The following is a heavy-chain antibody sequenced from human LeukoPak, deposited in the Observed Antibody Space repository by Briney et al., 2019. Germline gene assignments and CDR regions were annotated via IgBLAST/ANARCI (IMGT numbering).Heavy chain of an antibody. CDR2: MNPNSGNT. Sequence: ASVKVSCKASGYTFTSYDINWVRQATGQGPEWMGWMNPNSGNTGYAQKFQGRVTMTRNTSISTAYMELSSLRSEDTAVYYCARGFRYYDFWSGYYAPYYYYYGMDVWGQGTTVTVSS. CDR3: ARGFRYYDFWSGYYAPYYYYYGMDV. D-gene: IGHD3-3*01. J-gene: IGHJ6*02. CDR1: GYTFTSYD. V-gene: IGHV1-8*01.